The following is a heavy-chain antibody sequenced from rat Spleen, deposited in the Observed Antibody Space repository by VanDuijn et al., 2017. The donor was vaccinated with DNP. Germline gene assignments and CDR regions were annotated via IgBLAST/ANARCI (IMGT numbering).Heavy chain of an antibody. CDR1: GFTFSNYY. Sequence: EVQLVESGGGLVQPGRSLKLSCAASGFTFSNYYMAWVRQAPKKGLEWVATITYDGSNTYYRDSVRGRFTISRVNTENTRYLQMDSLRSDDTATYYCPRLGERLFDYWGQGTLVTVSS. CDR2: ITYDGSNT. V-gene: IGHV5-7*01. J-gene: IGHJ3*01. D-gene: IGHD5-1*01. CDR3: PRLGERLFDY.